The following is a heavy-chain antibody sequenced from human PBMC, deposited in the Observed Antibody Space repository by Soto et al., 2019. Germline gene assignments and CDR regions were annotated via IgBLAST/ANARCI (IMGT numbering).Heavy chain of an antibody. CDR3: ARSRGGYYDSSGYLDFDY. D-gene: IGHD3-22*01. Sequence: QVQLQETGPGLVKPSQNLYLTCTVSGGSSSSGGYYWSWIRQHPGKGLEWIGYISYSGRTYYNPSLKSRVIISVDTSKTQCSLKRSSVTAADTAVYYCARSRGGYYDSSGYLDFDYWGPGTLVTVSS. V-gene: IGHV4-31*03. CDR2: ISYSGRT. J-gene: IGHJ4*02. CDR1: GGSSSSGGYY.